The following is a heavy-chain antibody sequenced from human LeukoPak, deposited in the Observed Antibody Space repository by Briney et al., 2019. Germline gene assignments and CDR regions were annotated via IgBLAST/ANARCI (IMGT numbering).Heavy chain of an antibody. V-gene: IGHV4-30-4*08. D-gene: IGHD3/OR15-3a*01. CDR3: ARSGTGDYYFYGMNV. CDR2: IYYSGST. CDR1: GGSISVGVTY. J-gene: IGHJ6*02. Sequence: PSQTLSLTCSVSGGSISVGVTYWSWIRQPPGKGLEWIGYIYYSGSTYYNPSLKSRITISLDTSKNQFALELSSVTAADTAVYYCARSGTGDYYFYGMNVWGQGTTVTVSS.